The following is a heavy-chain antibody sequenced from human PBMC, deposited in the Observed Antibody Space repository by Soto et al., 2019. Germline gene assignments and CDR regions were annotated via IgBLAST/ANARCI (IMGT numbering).Heavy chain of an antibody. CDR1: GGTFSSYA. Sequence: GASVKVSCRASGGTFSSYAISWVRQAPGQGLEWMGGIIPIFGTANYAQKFQGRVTITADESTSTAYRERSSRRSEDTAVYYCARDMRYSRSFHYRYYYYGMDVWGHGTTVTVSS. CDR3: ARDMRYSRSFHYRYYYYGMDV. CDR2: IIPIFGTA. V-gene: IGHV1-69*13. J-gene: IGHJ6*02. D-gene: IGHD6-6*01.